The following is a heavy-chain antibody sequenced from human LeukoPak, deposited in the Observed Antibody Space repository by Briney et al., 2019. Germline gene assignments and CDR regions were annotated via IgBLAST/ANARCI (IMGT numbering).Heavy chain of an antibody. Sequence: GGSLRLSCTASGFTFSSYWMSWVRQAPGKGLEWVANIKQDGSEKYYVDSVKGRFTISRDNAKNSLYLQMNSLRAEDTAVYYCARDQTVTRPGRWYFDLWGRGTLVTVSS. CDR3: ARDQTVTRPGRWYFDL. CDR2: IKQDGSEK. CDR1: GFTFSSYW. D-gene: IGHD4-17*01. V-gene: IGHV3-7*01. J-gene: IGHJ2*01.